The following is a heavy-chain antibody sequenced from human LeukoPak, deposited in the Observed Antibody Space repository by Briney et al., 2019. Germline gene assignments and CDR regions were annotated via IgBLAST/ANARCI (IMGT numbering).Heavy chain of an antibody. CDR1: GFTFSSYS. CDR2: ISSSSSYI. CDR3: ARGSVGATEGFDY. J-gene: IGHJ4*02. Sequence: GGSLRLSCAASGFTFSSYSMNWVRQAPGKGLEWVSSISSSSSYIYYADSVKGRFTISRDNAKNSLYLQMNSLRAEDTAVYYCARGSVGATEGFDYWGQGTLVTVSS. V-gene: IGHV3-21*01. D-gene: IGHD1-26*01.